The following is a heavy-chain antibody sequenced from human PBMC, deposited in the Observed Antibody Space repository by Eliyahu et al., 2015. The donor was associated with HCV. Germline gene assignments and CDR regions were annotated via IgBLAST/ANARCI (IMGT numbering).Heavy chain of an antibody. CDR3: ARQGGGVSLDY. D-gene: IGHD3-16*01. CDR2: INPGDSDT. V-gene: IGHV5-51*01. Sequence: EVQLVQSGAEVKKPGESLKISCKGSGYSFTTYWIGWVRXMPGKGLEWMGXINPGDSDTRXSRSFQGQVTISVDKSINTAYLHWSSLTASDTAMYYCARQGGGVSLDYWGQGALVTVSS. J-gene: IGHJ4*02. CDR1: GYSFTTYW.